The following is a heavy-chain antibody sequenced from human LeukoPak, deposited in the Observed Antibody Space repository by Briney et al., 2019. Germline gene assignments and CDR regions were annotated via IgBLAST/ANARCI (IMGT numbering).Heavy chain of an antibody. CDR3: ARDLRYYYDSSAKGSDY. CDR1: GFTFSDYY. Sequence: GGSLRLYCAASGFTFSDYYMSWIRQAPGLGLEGVSFIICSGSTIYYADSVKGRFTISRDNAKNSLYLQMNSLRAEDTAVYYCARDLRYYYDSSAKGSDYWGQGTLVTVSS. CDR2: IICSGSTI. J-gene: IGHJ4*02. D-gene: IGHD3-22*01. V-gene: IGHV3-11*01.